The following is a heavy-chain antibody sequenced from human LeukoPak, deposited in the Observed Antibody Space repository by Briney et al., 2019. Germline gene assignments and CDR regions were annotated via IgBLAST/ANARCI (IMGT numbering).Heavy chain of an antibody. V-gene: IGHV1-46*01. CDR3: ARDLWDWNYEYYFDY. D-gene: IGHD1-7*01. Sequence: ASVKVSCKASGYTFTSYYMHWVRQAPGQGLEWMGIINPSGGNANYAQKLQGRVTMTTDTSTSTAYMELRSLRSDDTAVYYCARDLWDWNYEYYFDYWGQGTLVTVSS. CDR1: GYTFTSYY. J-gene: IGHJ4*02. CDR2: INPSGGNA.